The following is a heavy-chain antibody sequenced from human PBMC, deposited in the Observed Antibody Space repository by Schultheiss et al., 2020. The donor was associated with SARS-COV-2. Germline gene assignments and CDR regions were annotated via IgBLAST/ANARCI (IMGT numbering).Heavy chain of an antibody. CDR3: ASLEWFNPESYYYYGMDV. D-gene: IGHD3-3*01. V-gene: IGHV1-2*02. J-gene: IGHJ6*02. CDR1: GYTFTGYY. Sequence: ASVKVSCKASGYTFTGYYMHWVRQAPGQGLEWMGWINPNSGGTNYAQKFQGRVTMTRDTSISTAYMELSRLRSDDTAVYYCASLEWFNPESYYYYGMDVWGQGTTVTVSS. CDR2: INPNSGGT.